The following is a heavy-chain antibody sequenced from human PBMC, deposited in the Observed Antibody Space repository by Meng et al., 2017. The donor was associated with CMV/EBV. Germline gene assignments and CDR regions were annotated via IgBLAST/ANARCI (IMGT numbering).Heavy chain of an antibody. J-gene: IGHJ5*02. Sequence: SETLSLTCTVSGVSIDSYYWSWIRQSSGKGLESIGYLYYDGSPVYNPSLKSRVTISIDTSKNQFSLKLSSVTAADTAVYYCARGSPTYVYSSGWYGYWFDPWGQGTLVTVSS. CDR1: GVSIDSYY. CDR3: ARGSPTYVYSSGWYGYWFDP. V-gene: IGHV4-59*08. D-gene: IGHD6-19*01. CDR2: LYYDGSP.